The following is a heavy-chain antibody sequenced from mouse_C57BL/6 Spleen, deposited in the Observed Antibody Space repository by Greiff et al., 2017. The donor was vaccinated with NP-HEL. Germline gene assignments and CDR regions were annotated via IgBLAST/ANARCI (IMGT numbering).Heavy chain of an antibody. V-gene: IGHV1-59*01. CDR2: IDPSDSYT. CDR3: AREETGGFDY. Sequence: VQLQQPGAELVRPGTSVKLSCKASGYTFTSYWMHWVKQRPGQGLEWIGVIDPSDSYTNYNQKFKGKATLTVDTSSSTAYMQLSSLTSEDSAVYYCAREETGGFDYWGQGTTLTVSS. CDR1: GYTFTSYW. J-gene: IGHJ2*01.